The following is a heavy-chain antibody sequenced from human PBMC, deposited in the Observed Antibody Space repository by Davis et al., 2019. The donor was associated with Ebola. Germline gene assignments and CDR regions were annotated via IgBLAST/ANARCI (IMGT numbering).Heavy chain of an antibody. Sequence: LKISCAASGFTSGDYAMHWVRQAPQKGLEWVAGISWNGDNIGYADSVKGRFSISRDSAKNSLYLQMISLRPEDTALYYCVKGAGASAGILDYWGQGALVTVSS. V-gene: IGHV3-9*02. J-gene: IGHJ4*02. CDR1: GFTSGDYA. CDR3: VKGAGASAGILDY. CDR2: ISWNGDNI. D-gene: IGHD6-13*01.